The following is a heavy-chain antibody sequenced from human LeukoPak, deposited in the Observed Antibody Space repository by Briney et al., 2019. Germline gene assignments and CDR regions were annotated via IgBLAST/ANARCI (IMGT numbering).Heavy chain of an antibody. Sequence: SQTLSLTCAISGDSVSSNSAAWNWVRQSPSRGLEWLGRIYYRSKWYNDYAMSVKSRLTINPDTSKNQFSLQLSSVTPEDTAVYYCAKSWTPYYYDSSAYYPLDSWGQGVLVTVSS. CDR2: IYYRSKWYN. CDR1: GDSVSSNSAA. J-gene: IGHJ4*02. D-gene: IGHD3-22*01. CDR3: AKSWTPYYYDSSAYYPLDS. V-gene: IGHV6-1*01.